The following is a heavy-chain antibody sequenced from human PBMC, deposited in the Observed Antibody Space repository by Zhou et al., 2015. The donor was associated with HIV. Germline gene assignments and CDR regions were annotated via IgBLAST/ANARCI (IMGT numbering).Heavy chain of an antibody. V-gene: IGHV1-69*01. CDR2: IIPIFGTA. D-gene: IGHD5-12*01. J-gene: IGHJ2*01. Sequence: QVQLVQSGAEVKKPGSSVKVSCKASGGTFSSYAISWVRQAPGQGLEWMGGIIPIFGTANYAQKFQGRVTITADESTSTAYMELSSLRSEDTAVYYCASNSGDIVATIIPSYWYFDLWGRGTLVTVSS. CDR3: ASNSGDIVATIIPSYWYFDL. CDR1: GGTFSSYA.